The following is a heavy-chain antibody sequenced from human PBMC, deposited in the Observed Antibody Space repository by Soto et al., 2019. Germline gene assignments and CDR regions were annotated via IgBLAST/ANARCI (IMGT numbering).Heavy chain of an antibody. D-gene: IGHD4-17*01. CDR3: ARTYGDYYYGMDV. CDR1: GFSLSNARMG. Sequence: SGPTLVNPTETLTLTCTVSGFSLSNARMGVSWIRQPPGNALEWLAHIFSNDEKSYSTSLKSRLTISKDTSKSQVVLTMTNMDPVDTATYYCARTYGDYYYGMDVWGQGTTVTVSS. V-gene: IGHV2-26*01. J-gene: IGHJ6*02. CDR2: IFSNDEK.